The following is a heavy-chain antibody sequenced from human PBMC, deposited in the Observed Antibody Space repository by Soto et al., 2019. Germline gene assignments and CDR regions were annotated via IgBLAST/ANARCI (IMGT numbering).Heavy chain of an antibody. CDR3: ARVATTYYYYYYLDV. CDR1: GGSISSYY. J-gene: IGHJ6*03. V-gene: IGHV4-59*08. CDR2: IYYSGST. D-gene: IGHD5-12*01. Sequence: SETLSLTCTVSGGSISSYYWSWIRQPPGKGLEWIGYIYYSGSTNYNPSLKSRVTISVDTSKNQFSLKLSSVTAADTAVYYCARVATTYYYYYYLDVWGKGTTVTVSS.